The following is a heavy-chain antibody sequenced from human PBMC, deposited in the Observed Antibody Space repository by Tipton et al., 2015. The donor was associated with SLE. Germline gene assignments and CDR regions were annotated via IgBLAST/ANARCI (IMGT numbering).Heavy chain of an antibody. J-gene: IGHJ4*02. V-gene: IGHV3-30*04. CDR3: AGLAASKVGADFDS. CDR2: SSFDGTEN. D-gene: IGHD3-16*01. CDR1: GFTFNSFG. Sequence: SLRLSCEASGFTFNSFGLHWVRQAPGKGLEWVAVSSFDGTENNYADSVRGRFTISRDNSKNTLFLQMNSLRREDTAMYYCAGLAASKVGADFDSWGQGTLVAVPS.